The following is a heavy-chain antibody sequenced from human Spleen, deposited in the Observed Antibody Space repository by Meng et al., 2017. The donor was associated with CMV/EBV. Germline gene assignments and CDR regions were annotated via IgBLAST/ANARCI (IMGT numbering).Heavy chain of an antibody. CDR3: AKVANGG. CDR1: TFNVSDNY. CDR2: ISADGRT. D-gene: IGHD7-27*01. Sequence: GGSLRLSCAGSTFNVSDNYMNWVRQAPGKGLEWVSVISADGRTYYADSVKGRFTISRDSSENTLYLQMNSLRADDTAVYYCAKVANGGWGQGTLVTVSS. V-gene: IGHV3-53*01. J-gene: IGHJ4*02.